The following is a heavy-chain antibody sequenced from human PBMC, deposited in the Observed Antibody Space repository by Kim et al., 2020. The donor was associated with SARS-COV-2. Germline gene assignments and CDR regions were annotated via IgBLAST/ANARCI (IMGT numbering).Heavy chain of an antibody. CDR1: GFTFSSYS. Sequence: GGSLRLSCAASGFTFSSYSMNWVRQAPGKGLEWVSSISSSSSYIYYADSVKGRFTISRDNAKNSLYLQMNSLRAEDTAVYYCARGDRDPERGYSSSSRVWYYYYGMDVWGQGTTVTVSS. D-gene: IGHD6-6*01. CDR2: ISSSSSYI. V-gene: IGHV3-21*01. CDR3: ARGDRDPERGYSSSSRVWYYYYGMDV. J-gene: IGHJ6*02.